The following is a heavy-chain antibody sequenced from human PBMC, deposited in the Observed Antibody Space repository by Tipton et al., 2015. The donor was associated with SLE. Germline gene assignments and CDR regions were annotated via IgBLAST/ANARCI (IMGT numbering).Heavy chain of an antibody. CDR3: ARRTYCSSTSCYDAFDT. CDR2: IYYNGDT. J-gene: IGHJ3*02. CDR1: RGSINSHY. Sequence: TLSLTCTVSRGSINSHYWSWIRQPPGKGLEWIGYIYYNGDTYYNPSLESRVTISVDRSKNQFSMKLNSVTTADTAVYYCARRTYCSSTSCYDAFDTWGQGTMVTVSS. V-gene: IGHV4-59*11. D-gene: IGHD2-2*01.